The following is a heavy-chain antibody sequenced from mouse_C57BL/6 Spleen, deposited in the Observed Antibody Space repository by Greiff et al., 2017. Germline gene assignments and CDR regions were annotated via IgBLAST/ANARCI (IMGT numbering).Heavy chain of an antibody. CDR3: ARRRFTTVAHYYAMDY. Sequence: QLQQSGAELARPGASVKLSCKASGYTFTSYGISWVKQRTGQGLEWIGEIYPRSGNTYYNEKFKGKATLTADKSSSTAYMELRSLTSEDSAGYFCARRRFTTVAHYYAMDYWGQGTSVTVSS. J-gene: IGHJ4*01. CDR2: IYPRSGNT. D-gene: IGHD1-1*01. CDR1: GYTFTSYG. V-gene: IGHV1-81*01.